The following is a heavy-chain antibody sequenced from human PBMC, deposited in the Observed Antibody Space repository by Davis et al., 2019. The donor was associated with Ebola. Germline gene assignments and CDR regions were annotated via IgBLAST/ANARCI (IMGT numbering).Heavy chain of an antibody. CDR2: ISAYNGNT. V-gene: IGHV1-18*01. CDR1: GYTVTSYG. J-gene: IGHJ4*02. CDR3: ARDLGRGSGWYMVDY. D-gene: IGHD6-19*01. Sequence: ASVKVSCKASGYTVTSYGISWVRQAPGQGLEWMGWISAYNGNTNYAQKLQGRVTMTTDTSTSTAYMELRSLRSDDTAVYYCARDLGRGSGWYMVDYWGQGTLVTVSS.